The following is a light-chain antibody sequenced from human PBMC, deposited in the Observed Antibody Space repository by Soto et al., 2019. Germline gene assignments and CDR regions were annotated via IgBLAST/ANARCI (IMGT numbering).Light chain of an antibody. CDR1: QSVSSNQ. Sequence: EIVLTQSPGTLSLSPGERGTLSCRASQSVSSNQLAWYQQKRGQAHRLLIYGASSRATGIADRFSGSGAGTYFTLTISRLEPEDFAVYYCQHYGGSSTFGQGTKVEIK. CDR3: QHYGGSST. V-gene: IGKV3-20*01. CDR2: GAS. J-gene: IGKJ1*01.